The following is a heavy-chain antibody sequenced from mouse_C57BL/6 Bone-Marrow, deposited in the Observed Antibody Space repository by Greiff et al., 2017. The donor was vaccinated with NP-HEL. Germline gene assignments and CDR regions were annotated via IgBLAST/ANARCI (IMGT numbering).Heavy chain of an antibody. D-gene: IGHD4-1*01. J-gene: IGHJ1*03. CDR1: GFTFSSYA. Sequence: EVKVEESGEGLVKPGGSLKLSCAASGFTFSSYAMSWVRQTPEKRLEWVAYISSGGDYIYYADTVKGRFTISRDTARNTLYLQMSSLKSEDTAMYYCTRELNWDWYFDVWGTGTTVTVSS. V-gene: IGHV5-9-1*02. CDR3: TRELNWDWYFDV. CDR2: ISSGGDYI.